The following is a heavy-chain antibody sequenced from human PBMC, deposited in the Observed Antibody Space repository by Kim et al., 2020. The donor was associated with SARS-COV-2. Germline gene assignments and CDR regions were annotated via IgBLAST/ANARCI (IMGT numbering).Heavy chain of an antibody. CDR2: IYPGDSDT. Sequence: GESLKISCKGSGYSFTSYWIGWVRQMPGKGLEWMGIIYPGDSDTRYSPSFQGQVTISADKSISTAYLQWSSLKASDTAMYYCARRPGPRNYDFWSGYPYYYGMDVWGQGTTFTVSS. J-gene: IGHJ6*02. CDR3: ARRPGPRNYDFWSGYPYYYGMDV. CDR1: GYSFTSYW. V-gene: IGHV5-51*01. D-gene: IGHD3-3*01.